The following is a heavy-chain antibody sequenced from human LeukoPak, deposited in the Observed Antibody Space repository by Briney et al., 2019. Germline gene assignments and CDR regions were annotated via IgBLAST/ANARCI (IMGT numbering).Heavy chain of an antibody. CDR3: ARDRNGFTPHFDY. V-gene: IGHV1-2*02. Sequence: ASVKVSCKASGYTFTGYYMHWVRQAPGQGLEWMGWINPNSGSTNYAQKFQGRVTMTRDTSISTAYMELSSLRSDDTAVYYCARDRNGFTPHFDYWGQGTLVTVSS. CDR1: GYTFTGYY. J-gene: IGHJ4*02. D-gene: IGHD3-3*01. CDR2: INPNSGST.